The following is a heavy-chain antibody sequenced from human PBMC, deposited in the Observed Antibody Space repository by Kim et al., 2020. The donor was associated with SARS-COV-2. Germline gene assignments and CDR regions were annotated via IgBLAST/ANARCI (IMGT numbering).Heavy chain of an antibody. CDR2: TYYRSKWYN. Sequence: SQTLSLTCAISGDSVSSNSAAWNWIRQSPSRGLEWLGRTYYRSKWYNDYAVSVKSRITINPDTSKNQFSLQLNSVTPEDTAVYYCAREGGSGWYPYYYYYGMDVWGQGTTVTVSS. J-gene: IGHJ6*02. V-gene: IGHV6-1*01. D-gene: IGHD6-19*01. CDR1: GDSVSSNSAA. CDR3: AREGGSGWYPYYYYYGMDV.